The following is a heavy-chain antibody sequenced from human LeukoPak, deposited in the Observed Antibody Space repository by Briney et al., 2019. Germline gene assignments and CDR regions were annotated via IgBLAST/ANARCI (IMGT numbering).Heavy chain of an antibody. D-gene: IGHD2/OR15-2a*01. V-gene: IGHV4-34*12. CDR1: TGSFSGYS. Sequence: SETLSLTCAVYTGSFSGYSWTWIRQPPGKGLEWIGTIFYSGTTYYNPSLKSRVTISVDTSKNQFSLKLSSVTAADTAVYYCATQILLCHYYWGQGTLVTVSS. J-gene: IGHJ4*02. CDR2: IFYSGTT. CDR3: ATQILLCHYY.